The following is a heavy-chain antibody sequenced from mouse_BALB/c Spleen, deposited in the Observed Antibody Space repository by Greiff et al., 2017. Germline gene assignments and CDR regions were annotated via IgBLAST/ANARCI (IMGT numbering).Heavy chain of an antibody. CDR1: GFSLTSYG. CDR2: IWAGGST. D-gene: IGHD1-2*01. J-gene: IGHJ4*01. CDR3: ARDRGLTALYAMDY. V-gene: IGHV2-9*02. Sequence: VQVVESGPGLVAPSQSLSITCTVSGFSLTSYGVHWVRQPPGKGLEWLGVIWAGGSTNYNSALMSRLSISKDNSKSQVFLKMNSLQTDDTAMYYCARDRGLTALYAMDYWGQGTSVTVSS.